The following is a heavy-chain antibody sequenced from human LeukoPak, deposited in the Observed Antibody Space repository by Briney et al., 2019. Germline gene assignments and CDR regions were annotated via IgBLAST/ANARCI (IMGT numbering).Heavy chain of an antibody. Sequence: PSETLSLTCAVYGGSFSGYYWSWIRQSAGKGLEWIGRIYSSGGTDYNPSLKSRVTMSVDTSKNQLSLKLNSVTAADTAVYYCARVTYTSGYYWSLDYWGRGSLVTVSS. V-gene: IGHV4-59*10. J-gene: IGHJ4*02. CDR2: IYSSGGT. CDR1: GGSFSGYY. CDR3: ARVTYTSGYYWSLDY. D-gene: IGHD3-22*01.